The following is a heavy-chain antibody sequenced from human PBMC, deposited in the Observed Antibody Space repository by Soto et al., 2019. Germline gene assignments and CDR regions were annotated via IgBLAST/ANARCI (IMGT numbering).Heavy chain of an antibody. V-gene: IGHV3-30-3*01. J-gene: IGHJ6*02. Sequence: GGSLRLSCAASGFTFSSYAMHWVRQAPGKGLEWVAVISYDGSNKYYADSVKGRFTISRDNSKNTLYLQMNSLRAEDAAVYYCASGREVGWYYYYGMDVWGQGTTVTVSS. CDR3: ASGREVGWYYYYGMDV. CDR1: GFTFSSYA. D-gene: IGHD1-20*01. CDR2: ISYDGSNK.